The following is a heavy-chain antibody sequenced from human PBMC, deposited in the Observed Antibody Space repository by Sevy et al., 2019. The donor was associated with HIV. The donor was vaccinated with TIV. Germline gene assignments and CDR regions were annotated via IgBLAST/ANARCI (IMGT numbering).Heavy chain of an antibody. V-gene: IGHV3-53*01. D-gene: IGHD1-26*01. CDR2: LYCGGST. CDR3: ARAGTGSYRAYFDY. CDR1: EFTVSSSY. J-gene: IGHJ4*02. Sequence: GGSLRLSCAASEFTVSSSYMSWVRQAPGKGLEWVSILYCGGSTYYAASVKGGFAVSSDNSKNTLYLQMNSLRAEDTAVYYGARAGTGSYRAYFDYWGQGTLVTVSS.